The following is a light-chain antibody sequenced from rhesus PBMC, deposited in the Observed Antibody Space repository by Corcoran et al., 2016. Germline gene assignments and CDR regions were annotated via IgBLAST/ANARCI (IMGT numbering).Light chain of an antibody. CDR1: QSLLHSGGKTY. J-gene: IGKJ1*01. CDR2: EVS. V-gene: IGKV2S15*01. CDR3: LPGVHLRP. Sequence: EIVMTQTPPSLPVTPGEPASISCRSSQSLLHSGGKTYLFWYLQKPGQFPQLLIYEVSNRASGVPDRCSGSGSGTDFPLKLGRVESVDVGVYYCLPGVHLRPFGQGSKVEIK.